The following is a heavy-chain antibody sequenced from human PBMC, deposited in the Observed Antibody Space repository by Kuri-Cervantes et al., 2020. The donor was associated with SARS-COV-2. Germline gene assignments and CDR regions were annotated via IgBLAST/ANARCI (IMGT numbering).Heavy chain of an antibody. V-gene: IGHV3-21*04. Sequence: GGSLRLSCAASGFTFSSYSMNWVRQAPGKGLEWVSSISSSSNYIYYADSVKGRFTISRDNSKNTLYLQMNSLRAEDTALYYCASGGIRGGILFDYWGQGALVTVSS. D-gene: IGHD3-10*01. CDR2: ISSSSNYI. CDR3: ASGGIRGGILFDY. J-gene: IGHJ4*02. CDR1: GFTFSSYS.